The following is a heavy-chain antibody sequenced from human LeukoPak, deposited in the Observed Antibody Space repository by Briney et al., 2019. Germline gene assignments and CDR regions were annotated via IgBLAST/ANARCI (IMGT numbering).Heavy chain of an antibody. V-gene: IGHV3-53*01. J-gene: IGHJ3*02. Sequence: PGGSLRLSCAASGFTVSSIHMVWVRQAPGKGLEWVSVTYTGGNSYYADSVKGRFIISRDISKNTLYLQMNSLRAEDSALYYCARGRWGSAAVVAPRSFDIWGQGTMVTVSS. CDR3: ARGRWGSAAVVAPRSFDI. CDR2: TYTGGNS. D-gene: IGHD3-22*01. CDR1: GFTVSSIH.